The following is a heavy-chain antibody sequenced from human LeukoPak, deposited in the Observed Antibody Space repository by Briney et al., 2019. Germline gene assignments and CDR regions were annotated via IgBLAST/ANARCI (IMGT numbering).Heavy chain of an antibody. CDR2: IYYSGST. CDR1: GGSISSSSYY. CDR3: ARRFTTTDAFDI. V-gene: IGHV4-39*01. Sequence: SETLSLTCTVSGGSISSSSYYWGWIRQPPGKGLEWIGSIYYSGSTYYNPSLKSRVTISVDTPKNQFSLKLSSVTAADTAVYYCARRFTTTDAFDIWGQGTMVTVSS. D-gene: IGHD1-1*01. J-gene: IGHJ3*02.